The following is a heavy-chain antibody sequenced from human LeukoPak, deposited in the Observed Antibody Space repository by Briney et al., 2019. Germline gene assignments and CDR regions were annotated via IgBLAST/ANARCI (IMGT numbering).Heavy chain of an antibody. D-gene: IGHD6-6*01. J-gene: IGHJ4*02. CDR1: GFSFSGHW. CDR2: ISPTGSTT. Sequence: GGSLRLSCPASGFSFSGHWMRWARQLPGKGLVWVSRISPTGSTTSYADSVKGRFTVSRDNAKNTLYLQVNNLRAEDTAVYYCARGPNSNWSGLDFWGQGTLLTVSS. CDR3: ARGPNSNWSGLDF. V-gene: IGHV3-74*01.